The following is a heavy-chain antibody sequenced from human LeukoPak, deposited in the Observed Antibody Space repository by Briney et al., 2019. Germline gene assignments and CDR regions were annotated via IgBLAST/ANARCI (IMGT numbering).Heavy chain of an antibody. D-gene: IGHD3-3*01. J-gene: IGHJ4*02. CDR1: GGSVTSTNW. CDR2: VHLDGRT. CDR3: AREGGFYRPLDY. V-gene: IGHV4-4*02. Sequence: SETLSLTCDVSGGSVTSTNWWTWVRQPPGKGLEWIGEVHLDGRTNYNPSLKSRLVVSVDLPENHISLKLTSVTAADTAVYYCAREGGFYRPLDYSGQGTLVTVSS.